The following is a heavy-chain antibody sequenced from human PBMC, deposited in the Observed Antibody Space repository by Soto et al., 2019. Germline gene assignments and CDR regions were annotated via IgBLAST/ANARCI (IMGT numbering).Heavy chain of an antibody. CDR2: IKYSGHT. CDR3: ARVDIAVVPSTTFDY. D-gene: IGHD2-2*01. V-gene: IGHV4-39*01. J-gene: IGHJ4*02. Sequence: QLQLQESGPGLVKPSETLSLTCTVSGGSISSISYYWGWIRQPPGNGLEWIGSIKYSGHTFYNPSLKSRVTMSVDTSKNQFSLRLSSVTAAETAVYYCARVDIAVVPSTTFDYWGQGTLVTVSS. CDR1: GGSISSISYY.